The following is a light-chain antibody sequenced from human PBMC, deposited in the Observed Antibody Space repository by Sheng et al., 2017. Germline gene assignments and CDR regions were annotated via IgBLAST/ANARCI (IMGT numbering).Light chain of an antibody. CDR1: KLGDKF. Sequence: SYEVTQPPSVSVFPGQTATFTCSGDKLGDKFVCWYQQKPGQSPVLLIYKDTKRPSGIPERFSGSNSGNTATLTISETQAMDEADYYCQAWDSIIAGVFGGGTKLTVL. V-gene: IGLV3-1*01. CDR2: KDT. CDR3: QAWDSIIAGV. J-gene: IGLJ3*02.